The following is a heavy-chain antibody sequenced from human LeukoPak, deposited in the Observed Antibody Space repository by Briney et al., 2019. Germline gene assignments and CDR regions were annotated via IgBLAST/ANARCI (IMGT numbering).Heavy chain of an antibody. V-gene: IGHV3-7*01. D-gene: IGHD2-15*01. CDR2: VKYDDTVK. Sequence: GGSLRLSCAAAGFNFGTYWMSWVRQSPEKGLEFVANVKYDDTVKNYVDSVKGRFTISRDNPSNSVYLQMDSLRPEDTALYYCARDPDSSAFDYWGQGAQVTVSS. CDR1: GFNFGTYW. CDR3: ARDPDSSAFDY. J-gene: IGHJ4*02.